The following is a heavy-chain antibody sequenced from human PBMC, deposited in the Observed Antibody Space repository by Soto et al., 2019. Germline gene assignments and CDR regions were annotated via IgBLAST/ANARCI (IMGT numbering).Heavy chain of an antibody. CDR2: IYYSGST. D-gene: IGHD3-3*01. V-gene: IGHV4-31*03. CDR1: GGSISSGGYY. CDR3: ARAAGQSDFHASRNNWFDP. J-gene: IGHJ5*02. Sequence: QVQLQESGPGLVKPSQTLSLTCTVSGGSISSGGYYWSWIRQHPGKGLEWIGYIYYSGSTYYNPSLKSRVTISVDTSKNQFSLKLSSVTAADTAVYYCARAAGQSDFHASRNNWFDPWGQGTLVTVSS.